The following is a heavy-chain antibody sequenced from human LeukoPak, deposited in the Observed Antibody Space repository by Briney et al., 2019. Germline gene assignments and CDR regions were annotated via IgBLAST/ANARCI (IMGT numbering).Heavy chain of an antibody. CDR2: MNPNSGNT. V-gene: IGHV1-8*03. CDR3: ARVGSGYSSGWNYGGDY. D-gene: IGHD6-19*01. Sequence: ASVKVSCKASGYTFTSYDINWVRQAPGQGLEWMGWMNPNSGNTGYAQKSQGRVTITRNTSISTAYMELSSPRSEDTAVYYCARVGSGYSSGWNYGGDYWGQGTLVTVSS. J-gene: IGHJ4*02. CDR1: GYTFTSYD.